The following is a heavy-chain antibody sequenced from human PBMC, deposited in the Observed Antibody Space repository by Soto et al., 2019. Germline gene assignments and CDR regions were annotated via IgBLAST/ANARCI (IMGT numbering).Heavy chain of an antibody. Sequence: QVQLQESGPGLVKPSQTLSLTCTVSGGSISSGGYYWSWIRQHPGKGLEWIGNIYYSGSTYYNPSPKSRVTKSVDTSKTQFSLKLSSVTAADTAVYYCARSGYSYGPKPLLYWGQGTLVTVSS. J-gene: IGHJ4*02. CDR3: ARSGYSYGPKPLLY. CDR1: GGSISSGGYY. CDR2: IYYSGST. D-gene: IGHD5-18*01. V-gene: IGHV4-31*03.